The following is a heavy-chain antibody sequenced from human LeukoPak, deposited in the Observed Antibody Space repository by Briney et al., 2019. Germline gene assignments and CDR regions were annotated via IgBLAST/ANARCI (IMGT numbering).Heavy chain of an antibody. CDR2: IYSGGST. V-gene: IGHV3-66*01. CDR1: GFTVSSNY. Sequence: GGSLRPSCAASGFTVSSNYMSWVRQAPGKGLEWVSVIYSGGSTYYADSVKGRFTISRDNSKNTLYLQMNSLRAEDTAVYYCARDSSGWPFDYWGQGTLVTVSS. J-gene: IGHJ4*02. CDR3: ARDSSGWPFDY. D-gene: IGHD6-19*01.